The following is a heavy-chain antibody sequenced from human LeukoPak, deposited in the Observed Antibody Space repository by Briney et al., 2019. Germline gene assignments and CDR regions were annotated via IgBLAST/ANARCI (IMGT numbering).Heavy chain of an antibody. J-gene: IGHJ4*02. V-gene: IGHV3-23*01. D-gene: IGHD6-19*01. CDR1: GFTFSSYA. CDR3: AKASGGWYGGH. Sequence: GSLRLSCAASGFTFSSYAMSWVRQAPGKGLGWVSVISGSGGSTYYADSVKGRFTISRDNSKNTLYLQMNSLRAEDTAVYYCAKASGGWYGGHWGQGTLVTVSS. CDR2: ISGSGGST.